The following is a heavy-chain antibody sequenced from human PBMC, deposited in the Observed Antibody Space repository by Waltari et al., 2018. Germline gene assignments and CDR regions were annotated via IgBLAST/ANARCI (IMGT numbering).Heavy chain of an antibody. J-gene: IGHJ4*02. CDR2: IYYSGST. D-gene: IGHD3-22*01. V-gene: IGHV4-39*07. CDR3: GNYDSSGYSDY. Sequence: QLQLQESGPGLVKPSETLSLTCTVSGGSISSSSYYWGWIRQPPGKGLEWIGSIYYSGSTYYNPSLKSRVTISVDTSKNQFSLKLSSVTAADTAMYYCGNYDSSGYSDYWGQGTLVTVSS. CDR1: GGSISSSSYY.